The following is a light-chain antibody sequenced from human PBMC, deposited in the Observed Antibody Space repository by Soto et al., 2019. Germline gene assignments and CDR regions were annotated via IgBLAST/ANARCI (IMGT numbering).Light chain of an antibody. Sequence: DTQMTQSPLFLSASVGDRVTITCRASQSISSYVNWYQHKPGKAPKLLIYAASRLQSGVPSRFSGSGSGTDFTLTISSLQPEDFATYYCKQIYNTPLAFGQGTRLEIK. J-gene: IGKJ5*01. CDR1: QSISSY. CDR2: AAS. V-gene: IGKV1-39*01. CDR3: KQIYNTPLA.